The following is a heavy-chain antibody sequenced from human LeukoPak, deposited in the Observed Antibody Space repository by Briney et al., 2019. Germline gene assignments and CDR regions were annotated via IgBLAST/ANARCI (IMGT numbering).Heavy chain of an antibody. CDR3: ARLGFCSGGRCLNDY. Sequence: SETLSLTCTVSGGSISSYYWSWIRQPPGKGLEWIGCIYYSGSTYYNPSLKSRVTISVDTSKNQFSLSLSSVTAADTAVYYCARLGFCSGGRCLNDYWGQGTLVTVSA. CDR1: GGSISSYY. CDR2: IYYSGST. J-gene: IGHJ4*02. V-gene: IGHV4-59*12. D-gene: IGHD2-15*01.